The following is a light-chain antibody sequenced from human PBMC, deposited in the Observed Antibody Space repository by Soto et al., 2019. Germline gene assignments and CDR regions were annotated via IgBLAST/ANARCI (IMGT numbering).Light chain of an antibody. CDR2: YVS. Sequence: QSALTQPASVSGSPGQSITISCTGTSSDVGGYNYVSWYVLHPGKAPKLIIYYVSERPSGISDRFSGSKSGYTASLTISGLQAEDEGDYYCSSYTSRSTVIFGGGTKLTVL. CDR3: SSYTSRSTVI. CDR1: SSDVGGYNY. J-gene: IGLJ2*01. V-gene: IGLV2-14*01.